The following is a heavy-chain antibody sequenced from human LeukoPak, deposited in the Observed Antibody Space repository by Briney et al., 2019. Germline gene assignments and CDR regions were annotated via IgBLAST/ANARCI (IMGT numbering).Heavy chain of an antibody. Sequence: SETLSLTCSGSGGSIGSRYWDWNRQAPGKGLEWIGHIFTSGSPNYSPSLKSRVTFSRDTARSQIYLRMTSVTAADTAIYYDVDSEAGRLYYGAGYCEPFHLWGQGIMVIVSS. J-gene: IGHJ3*01. V-gene: IGHV4-4*07. D-gene: IGHD2-15*01. CDR3: VDSEAGRLYYGAGYCEPFHL. CDR2: IFTSGSP. CDR1: GGSIGSRY.